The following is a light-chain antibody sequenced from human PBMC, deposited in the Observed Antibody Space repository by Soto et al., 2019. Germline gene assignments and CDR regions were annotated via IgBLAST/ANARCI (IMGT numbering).Light chain of an antibody. J-gene: IGLJ3*02. Sequence: QSALTQPRSVSGSPGQSVTISCTGTSSDVGGYNYISWYQQHPGKAPKLIIYAVSERPSGVPDRFSGSKSGNTASLTISGLQAEDEADYYCCSYAGSYTLVFGGGTKVTVL. CDR2: AVS. CDR1: SSDVGGYNY. CDR3: CSYAGSYTLV. V-gene: IGLV2-11*01.